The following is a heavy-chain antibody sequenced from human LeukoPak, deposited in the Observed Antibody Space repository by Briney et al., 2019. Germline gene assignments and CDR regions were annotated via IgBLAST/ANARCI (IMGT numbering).Heavy chain of an antibody. V-gene: IGHV3-23*01. Sequence: GGSLILSCAASGCTFSSYAMSWVRQAPGKGLEWVSAIGGSGGSTYYADSVKGRFTISRDNSKNTLYLQMNSLRAEDTAVYYCAKEPRYNWNDPRDAFDIWGQGTVVTVSS. CDR2: IGGSGGST. CDR1: GCTFSSYA. CDR3: AKEPRYNWNDPRDAFDI. J-gene: IGHJ3*02. D-gene: IGHD1-1*01.